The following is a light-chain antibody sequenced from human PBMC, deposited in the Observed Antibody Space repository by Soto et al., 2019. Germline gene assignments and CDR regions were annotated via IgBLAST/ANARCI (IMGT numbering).Light chain of an antibody. CDR1: QSIRSN. V-gene: IGKV3-15*01. J-gene: IGKJ1*01. CDR3: QQYHIWPPWT. CDR2: GAS. Sequence: EIVMMQSPDTLSVSPGEGATLSCRVSQSIRSNLAWYQQRPGQAPRLLMYGASTRADGIPARFTGSGSGTEFTLTIGSLQSEDFAVYYCQQYHIWPPWTSGQGTKVELK.